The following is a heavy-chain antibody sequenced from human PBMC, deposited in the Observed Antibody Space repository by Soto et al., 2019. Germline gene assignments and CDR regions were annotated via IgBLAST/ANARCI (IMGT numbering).Heavy chain of an antibody. CDR1: GFSLTTSGVG. CDR2: IYWDDDK. CDR3: AHRVLRTVFGLVTTTAIYFDF. J-gene: IGHJ4*02. D-gene: IGHD3-3*01. Sequence: QITLNESGPTVVRPTETLTLTCRFSGFSLTTSGVGVGWIRQSPGKAPEWLALIYWDDDKRYSASLKSRLTITKATSKNPVVLTVSDLEPTDTATYYCAHRVLRTVFGLVTTTAIYFDFWGQGTPVAVSS. V-gene: IGHV2-5*02.